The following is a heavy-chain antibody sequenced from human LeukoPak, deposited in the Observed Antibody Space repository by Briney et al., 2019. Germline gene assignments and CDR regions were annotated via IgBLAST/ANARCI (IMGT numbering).Heavy chain of an antibody. CDR2: IYPCDSDT. CDR3: ARHFSPGGLSGSYYDAFDI. CDR1: GYIFTSYW. Sequence: GESLKISCKGSGYIFTSYWIGWVRQMPGKGLEWMGIIYPCDSDTRYSPSFQGQVTISADKSISTAYLQWSSLKASDTAMYYCARHFSPGGLSGSYYDAFDIWGQGTMVTVSS. J-gene: IGHJ3*02. V-gene: IGHV5-51*01. D-gene: IGHD1-26*01.